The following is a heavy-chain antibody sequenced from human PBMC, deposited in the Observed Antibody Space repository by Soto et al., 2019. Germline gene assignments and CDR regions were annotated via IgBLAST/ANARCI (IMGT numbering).Heavy chain of an antibody. V-gene: IGHV3-30*18. Sequence: PGGSLRLSCAASGCTFSSYGMHWVRQAPGKGLEWVAVISYDGSNKYYADSVKGRFTISRDNSKNTLYLQMNSLRAEDTAVYYCAKVRGPLWSLLSPLDYWGQGTLVTVSS. CDR1: GCTFSSYG. D-gene: IGHD2-21*01. CDR3: AKVRGPLWSLLSPLDY. CDR2: ISYDGSNK. J-gene: IGHJ4*02.